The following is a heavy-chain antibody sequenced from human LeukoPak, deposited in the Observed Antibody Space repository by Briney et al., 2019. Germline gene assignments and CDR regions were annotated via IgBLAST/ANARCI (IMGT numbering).Heavy chain of an antibody. V-gene: IGHV1-69*13. CDR3: ASRGDEDCSGGSCYSDFDY. CDR2: IIPIFGTA. Sequence: GASVKVSCKASGGTFSSYAISWVRQAPGQGLEWMGGIIPIFGTANYAQKFQGRVTITADESTSTAYMELSSLRSEDTAVYYGASRGDEDCSGGSCYSDFDYWGQGTLVTVSS. J-gene: IGHJ4*02. CDR1: GGTFSSYA. D-gene: IGHD2-15*01.